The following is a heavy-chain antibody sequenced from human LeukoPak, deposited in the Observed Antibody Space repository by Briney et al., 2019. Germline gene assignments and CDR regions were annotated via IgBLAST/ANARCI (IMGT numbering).Heavy chain of an antibody. CDR2: IIPIFGTA. CDR1: GGTFSSYA. CDR3: ARDRDWNYRGGFDY. V-gene: IGHV1-69*13. J-gene: IGHJ4*02. D-gene: IGHD1-7*01. Sequence: SVKVSCKASGGTFSSYAISWVRQAPGQGLEWMGGIIPIFGTANYAQKFQGRVTITADESTSTAYMELSSLRSEDTAVYYCARDRDWNYRGGFDYWGQGTLVTVSS.